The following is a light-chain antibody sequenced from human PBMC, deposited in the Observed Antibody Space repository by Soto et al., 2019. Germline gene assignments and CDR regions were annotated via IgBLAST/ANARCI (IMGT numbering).Light chain of an antibody. CDR2: KAS. CDR1: QSISSW. J-gene: IGKJ2*01. CDR3: QQYNSYPRT. Sequence: DVQMTQSPSTLSASVGDRVSITCRASQSISSWLAWYQQKPGKAPKLLISKASSLESGVPSRFSGSGYGTEFTLTISSLQPDDFATYYCQQYNSYPRTFGQGTKLEIK. V-gene: IGKV1-5*03.